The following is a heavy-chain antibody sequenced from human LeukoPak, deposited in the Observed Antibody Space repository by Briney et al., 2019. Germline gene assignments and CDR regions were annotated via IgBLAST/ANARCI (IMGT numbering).Heavy chain of an antibody. J-gene: IGHJ3*02. Sequence: GASVRVSSKASGGTFSIYAISWVRQAPGQGLEWMGRIIPIFGTANYAQKFQGRVTITADESTSTAYMELSSLRSEDTAVYYCARRGGYYYDSSGSANDAFDIWGQGTMVTVSS. V-gene: IGHV1-69*13. CDR3: ARRGGYYYDSSGSANDAFDI. CDR1: GGTFSIYA. D-gene: IGHD3-22*01. CDR2: IIPIFGTA.